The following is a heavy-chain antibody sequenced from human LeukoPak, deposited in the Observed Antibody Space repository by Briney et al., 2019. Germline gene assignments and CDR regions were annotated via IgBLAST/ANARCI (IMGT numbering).Heavy chain of an antibody. CDR1: GFTFSSYW. J-gene: IGHJ5*02. V-gene: IGHV3-7*01. CDR2: IKQDGSEK. CDR3: ARDILAAAGNNWFDP. Sequence: GGSLRLSCAASGFTFSSYWMSWVRQAPGKGLEWVANIKQDGSEKYYVDSVKGRFTISRDNAKNSLYLQMNSLRAEDTAVYYCARDILAAAGNNWFDPWGQGTLVTVSS. D-gene: IGHD6-13*01.